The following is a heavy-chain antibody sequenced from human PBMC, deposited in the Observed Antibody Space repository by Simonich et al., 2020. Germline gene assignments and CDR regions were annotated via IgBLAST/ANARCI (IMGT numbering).Heavy chain of an antibody. D-gene: IGHD7-27*01. Sequence: QVQLVQSGAEVRKPGASVKVSCKASEYTFTSYDIKWVQQATGQGLEGRGWMNPNSGNTGYAPKFQGRVTMTRNTSISTAYMELSSLGSEDTAVYYCAAGKTGIDYWGQGTLVTVSS. CDR3: AAGKTGIDY. CDR1: EYTFTSYD. CDR2: MNPNSGNT. J-gene: IGHJ4*02. V-gene: IGHV1-8*02.